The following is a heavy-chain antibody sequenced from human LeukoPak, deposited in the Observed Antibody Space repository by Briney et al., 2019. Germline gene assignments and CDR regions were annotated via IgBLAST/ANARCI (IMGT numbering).Heavy chain of an antibody. CDR1: GGSFSGYY. D-gene: IGHD4-4*01. CDR3: ARNGLTTVTTDYYGMDV. V-gene: IGHV4-34*01. Sequence: PSETLSLTCAVYGGSFSGYYWSWIRQPPGKGLEWIGEINHSGSTNYNPSLKSRVTISVETSKNQFSLKLSSVTAADTAVYYCARNGLTTVTTDYYGMDVWGQGTTVTVSS. J-gene: IGHJ6*02. CDR2: INHSGST.